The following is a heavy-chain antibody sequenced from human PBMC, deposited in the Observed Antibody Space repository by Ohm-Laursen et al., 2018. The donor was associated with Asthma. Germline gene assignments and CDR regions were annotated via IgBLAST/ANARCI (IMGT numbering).Heavy chain of an antibody. CDR1: GFTFSSYA. CDR2: ISGSGGST. CDR3: AKGRFFPTFDY. V-gene: IGHV3-23*01. J-gene: IGHJ4*02. D-gene: IGHD3-3*01. Sequence: SLRLSCTAPGFTFSSYAMSWVRQAPGKGLEWVSAISGSGGSTYYADSVKGRFTISRDNSKNTLYLQMNSLRAEDTAVYYCAKGRFFPTFDYWGQGTLVTVSS.